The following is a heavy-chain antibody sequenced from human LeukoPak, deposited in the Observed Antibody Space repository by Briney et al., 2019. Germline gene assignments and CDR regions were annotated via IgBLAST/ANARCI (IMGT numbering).Heavy chain of an antibody. V-gene: IGHV1-2*02. CDR1: GYTFTNYD. D-gene: IGHD3-10*01. Sequence: EASVKVSCKASGYTFTNYDINWVRQATGQGLEWMGWINPNSGGTNYAQKFQGRVTMTRDTSISTAYMELSRLRSDDTAVYYCARGPPFHWFGELVPWFDPWGQGTLVTVSS. CDR2: INPNSGGT. J-gene: IGHJ5*02. CDR3: ARGPPFHWFGELVPWFDP.